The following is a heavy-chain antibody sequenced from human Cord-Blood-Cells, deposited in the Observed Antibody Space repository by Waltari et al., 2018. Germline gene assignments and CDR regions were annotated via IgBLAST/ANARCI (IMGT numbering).Heavy chain of an antibody. CDR1: GFTLSSYA. V-gene: IGHV3-30-3*01. Sequence: QVQLVESGGGVVQPGSPLSLSSSASGFTLSSYAIHWVLQAPGKGLEWVAVISYDGSNKYYADSVKGRFTISRDNSKNTLYLQMNSLRAEDTAVYYCARVHSSSWYYFDYWGQGTLVTVSS. D-gene: IGHD6-13*01. CDR3: ARVHSSSWYYFDY. CDR2: ISYDGSNK. J-gene: IGHJ4*02.